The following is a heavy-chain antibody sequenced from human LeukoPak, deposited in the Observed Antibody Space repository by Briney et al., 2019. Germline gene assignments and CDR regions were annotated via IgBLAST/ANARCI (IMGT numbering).Heavy chain of an antibody. V-gene: IGHV3-48*04. CDR2: ISSSSRTI. CDR1: GFTSSSYS. D-gene: IGHD6-19*01. CDR3: ARVGTSGWTSDY. Sequence: GGSLRLSCAASGFTSSSYSINWVRQAPGKGLEWLSYISSSSRTISYADSLKGRFTVSRDNSKNSLDLQMNSLRVEDTAVYYCARVGTSGWTSDYWGQGTLVTVSS. J-gene: IGHJ4*02.